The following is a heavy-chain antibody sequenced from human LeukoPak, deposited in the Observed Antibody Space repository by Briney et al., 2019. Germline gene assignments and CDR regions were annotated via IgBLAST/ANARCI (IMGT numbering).Heavy chain of an antibody. CDR2: IYISGST. Sequence: SETLSLTCTVSGGSISSYYWSWIRQPAGKGLEWIGRIYISGSTNYNPSFKSRVTMSVDTSKNQFSLKLSSVTAADTAVYYCARGRPYYYGSGSYYRRPYFDYWGQGTLVTVSS. D-gene: IGHD3-10*01. V-gene: IGHV4-4*07. CDR1: GGSISSYY. J-gene: IGHJ4*02. CDR3: ARGRPYYYGSGSYYRRPYFDY.